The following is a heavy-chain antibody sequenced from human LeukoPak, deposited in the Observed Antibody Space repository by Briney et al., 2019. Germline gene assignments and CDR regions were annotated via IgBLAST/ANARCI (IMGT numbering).Heavy chain of an antibody. J-gene: IGHJ6*04. CDR2: IRSDGSNK. Sequence: GGSLRLSCAVSGFTFSNYAMHWVRQAPGKGLEWVAFIRSDGSNKNYADSVKGRFTISRDNSKNTLYLQMNSLRTEDTAVYYCAKDWSMAVWGKGTTVTVSS. V-gene: IGHV3-30*02. CDR3: AKDWSMAV. CDR1: GFTFSNYA.